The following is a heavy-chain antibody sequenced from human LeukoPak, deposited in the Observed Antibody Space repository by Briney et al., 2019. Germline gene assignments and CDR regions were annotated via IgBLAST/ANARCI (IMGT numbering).Heavy chain of an antibody. J-gene: IGHJ4*02. CDR1: GFTFSSYA. D-gene: IGHD3-22*01. Sequence: GGSLRLSYAASGFTFSSYAMSWVRQAPGKGLEWVSAISGSGGSTYYADSVKGRFTISRDNSKNTLYLQMNSLRAEDTAVYYCAKSLPLYYYDSSGLTFDYWGQGTLVTVSS. V-gene: IGHV3-23*01. CDR3: AKSLPLYYYDSSGLTFDY. CDR2: ISGSGGST.